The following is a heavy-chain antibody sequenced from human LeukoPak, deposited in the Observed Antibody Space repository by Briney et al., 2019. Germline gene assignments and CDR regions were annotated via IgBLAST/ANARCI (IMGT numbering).Heavy chain of an antibody. CDR1: GYTFTSYY. J-gene: IGHJ6*03. V-gene: IGHV1-2*02. CDR2: INPNSGGT. Sequence: EASVKVSCKASGYTFTSYYMYWVRQAPGQGLEWMGWINPNSGGTNYAQKFQGRVTMTRDTSISTAYMELSRLRSDDTAVYYCARADIVVVPAVDTYYYYYYMDVWGKGTTVTVSS. D-gene: IGHD2-2*01. CDR3: ARADIVVVPAVDTYYYYYYMDV.